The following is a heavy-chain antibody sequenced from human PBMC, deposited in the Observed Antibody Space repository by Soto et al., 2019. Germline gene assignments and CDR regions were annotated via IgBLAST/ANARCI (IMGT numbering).Heavy chain of an antibody. V-gene: IGHV3-74*01. D-gene: IGHD6-19*01. CDR3: ASSPGYSST. CDR1: GFTFSSYW. Sequence: GGSLRVSCAASGFTFSSYWMHWVRQAPGKGLVWVSRISTDGSDTFYADSVKGRFTISRDNAENTLYLQMNSLRAEDSAVYYCASSPGYSSTWGQGTTVTVSS. J-gene: IGHJ6*02. CDR2: ISTDGSDT.